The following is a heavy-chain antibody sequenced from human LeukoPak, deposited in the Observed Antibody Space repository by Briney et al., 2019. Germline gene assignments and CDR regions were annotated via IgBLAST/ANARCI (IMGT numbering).Heavy chain of an antibody. V-gene: IGHV1-18*01. J-gene: IGHJ6*03. D-gene: IGHD2-2*01. CDR3: ARGGGYCSSTSCYDGGYYYYYMDV. Sequence: GASVKVSCKATSRISWVRQAPGQGLEWMGWIGTYGGDTYYAQKFQGRITVTTDTSTSTVYMELSSLRSEDTAVYYCARGGGYCSSTSCYDGGYYYYYMDVWGKGTTVTVSS. CDR2: IGTYGGDT. CDR1: TSR.